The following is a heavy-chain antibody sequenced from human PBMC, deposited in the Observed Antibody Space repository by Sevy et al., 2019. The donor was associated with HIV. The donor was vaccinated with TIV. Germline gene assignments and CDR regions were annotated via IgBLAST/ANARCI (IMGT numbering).Heavy chain of an antibody. D-gene: IGHD3-22*01. CDR2: IYPDDSET. V-gene: IGHV5-51*01. CDR3: ATSRSGYFDSSGYYIY. CDR1: GYSFTSHW. J-gene: IGHJ4*02. Sequence: GESLKISCEGSGYSFTSHWIGWVRHMPGKGLEWMWIIYPDDSETRYSPSFQGQVTFSADKSISTAYLQWSSLKASDTAMYYCATSRSGYFDSSGYYIYWGQGTMVTVSS.